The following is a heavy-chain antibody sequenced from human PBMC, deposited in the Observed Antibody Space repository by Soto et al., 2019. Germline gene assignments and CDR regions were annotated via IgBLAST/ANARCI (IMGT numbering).Heavy chain of an antibody. D-gene: IGHD2-2*01. CDR1: GFTFSSYG. Sequence: QVQLVESGGGVVQPGRSLRLSCAASGFTFSSYGMHWVRQAPGKGLEWGAVISYDGSNKYYADSVKGRFTISRDNSKNTLYLQMNSLRAEDTAVYYCAKVPIVVVPAASPGNDAFDIWGQGTMVTVSS. V-gene: IGHV3-30*18. J-gene: IGHJ3*02. CDR3: AKVPIVVVPAASPGNDAFDI. CDR2: ISYDGSNK.